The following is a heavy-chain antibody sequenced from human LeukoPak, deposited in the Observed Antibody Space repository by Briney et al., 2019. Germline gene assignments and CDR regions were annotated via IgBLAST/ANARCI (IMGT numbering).Heavy chain of an antibody. CDR3: ATGDCGGDCYSSYFDY. J-gene: IGHJ4*02. CDR1: GFTFSSYA. Sequence: GGSLRLSCAASGFTFSSYAVHWVRQAPGKGLAWVAVISYDGRNKYYADSVKGRFTISRDNSKSILYLQMNSLRGEDTAVYYCATGDCGGDCYSSYFDYWGQGTLVTVSS. V-gene: IGHV3-30*04. D-gene: IGHD2-21*02. CDR2: ISYDGRNK.